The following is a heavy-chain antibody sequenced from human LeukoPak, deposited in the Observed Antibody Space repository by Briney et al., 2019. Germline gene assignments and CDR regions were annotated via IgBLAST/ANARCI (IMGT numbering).Heavy chain of an antibody. J-gene: IGHJ4*02. CDR1: GFTFSIYG. D-gene: IGHD1-26*01. Sequence: GGSLRLSCAASGFTFSIYGMHWVRQAPGKGLEWVAFKRYDGSNKYYADSVKGRFTISRDNSKNTLYLQMNSLRAEDTAVYYCAKGGSQGGSYLFHYWGQGTLVTVSS. CDR2: KRYDGSNK. CDR3: AKGGSQGGSYLFHY. V-gene: IGHV3-30*02.